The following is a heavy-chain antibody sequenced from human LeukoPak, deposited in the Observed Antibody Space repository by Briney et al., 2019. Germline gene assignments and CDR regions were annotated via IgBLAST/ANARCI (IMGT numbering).Heavy chain of an antibody. CDR3: ARGVGYNYGYYFDY. J-gene: IGHJ4*02. CDR1: SGSFSGYY. D-gene: IGHD5-18*01. Sequence: PSETLSLTCAVYSGSFSGYYWSWIRQPPGKGLEWVGEINYSGSTNYNPSLKSRVTISVDTSKNQFSLKLSSVTAADTAVYYCARGVGYNYGYYFDYWGQGTLVTVSS. V-gene: IGHV4-34*01. CDR2: INYSGST.